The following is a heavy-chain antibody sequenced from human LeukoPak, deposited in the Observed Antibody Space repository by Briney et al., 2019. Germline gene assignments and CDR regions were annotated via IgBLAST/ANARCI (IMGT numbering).Heavy chain of an antibody. CDR2: TYYRSKWYN. D-gene: IGHD2-21*02. J-gene: IGHJ6*03. CDR1: GDSVSSNSAA. Sequence: SQTLSLTCAISGDSVSSNSAAWNWIKQSPSRGLEWLGMTYYRSKWYNDYAVSVKSLITIPPDTSKNQFSLQQNSVTSEDTAVYYCAREVVTAYYYYYRDVWSKGTTVTVSS. CDR3: AREVVTAYYYYYRDV. V-gene: IGHV6-1*01.